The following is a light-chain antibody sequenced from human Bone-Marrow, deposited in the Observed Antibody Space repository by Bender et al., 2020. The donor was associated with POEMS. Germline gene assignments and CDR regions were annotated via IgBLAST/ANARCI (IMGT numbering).Light chain of an antibody. CDR1: SSDIGSYEL. CDR3: QVFDNNRDHQGV. V-gene: IGLV2-14*02. CDR2: DVS. Sequence: QSALTQPASVSGSPGQSITISCTGTSSDIGSYELVSWYQQDPGKAPKLMIYDVSNRPSGVSNRFSGSNSGNTATLTISRVEAGDEADYYCQVFDNNRDHQGVFGGGTSLTVL. J-gene: IGLJ3*02.